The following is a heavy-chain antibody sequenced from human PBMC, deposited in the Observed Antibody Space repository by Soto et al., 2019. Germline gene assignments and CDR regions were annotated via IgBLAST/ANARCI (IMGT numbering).Heavy chain of an antibody. D-gene: IGHD2-2*01. Sequence: ASVKVFCKASGYTFTSYDINWVRQATGQGLEWMGWMNPNSGNTGYAQKFQGRVTMTRNTSISTAYMELSSLRSEDTAVYYCARGRVLGYCSSTSCYASRYTYYYYYYMDVWGKGTTVTVSS. J-gene: IGHJ6*03. CDR2: MNPNSGNT. CDR3: ARGRVLGYCSSTSCYASRYTYYYYYYMDV. CDR1: GYTFTSYD. V-gene: IGHV1-8*01.